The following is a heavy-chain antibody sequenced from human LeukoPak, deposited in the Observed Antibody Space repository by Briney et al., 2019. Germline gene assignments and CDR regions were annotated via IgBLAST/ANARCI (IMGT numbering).Heavy chain of an antibody. CDR2: ISTTGSFI. CDR1: GFTFSSYS. D-gene: IGHD4-17*01. CDR3: ARVAYGDYYFDY. Sequence: GGSLRLSCAASGFTFSSYSMNWVRQAPGKGLEWVSSISTTGSFIYYADPVKGRFTVSRDYAKNSLFLQMTSLRAEDTAVYYCARVAYGDYYFDYWGQGTLVTVSS. V-gene: IGHV3-21*01. J-gene: IGHJ4*02.